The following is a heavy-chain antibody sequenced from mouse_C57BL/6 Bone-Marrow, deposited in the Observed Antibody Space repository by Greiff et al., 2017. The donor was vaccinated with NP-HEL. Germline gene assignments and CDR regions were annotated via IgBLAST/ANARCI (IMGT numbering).Heavy chain of an antibody. J-gene: IGHJ3*01. CDR1: GYTFTSYW. CDR2: IDPSDSYT. Sequence: QVQLQQPGAELVMPGASVKLSCKASGYTFTSYWMHWVKQRPGQGLEWIGEIDPSDSYTNYNQKFKGKSTLTVDKSSSTAYMQLSSLTSEDSAVYYWARKGGYDGPWFAYWGQGTLVTVSA. D-gene: IGHD2-3*01. V-gene: IGHV1-69*01. CDR3: ARKGGYDGPWFAY.